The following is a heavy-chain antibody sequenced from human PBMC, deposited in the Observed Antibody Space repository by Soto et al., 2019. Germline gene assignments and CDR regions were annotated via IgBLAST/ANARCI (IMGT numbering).Heavy chain of an antibody. D-gene: IGHD1-7*01. V-gene: IGHV4-34*01. CDR2: INHSGST. Sequence: ASETLSLTCAVYGGSFSGYYWSWIRQPPGKGLEWIGEINHSGSTNYNPSLKSRVTISVDTSKNQFSLKLSSVTAADTAVYYCARGLQGLELRDYYYYYMDVWGKGTTVTVSS. J-gene: IGHJ6*03. CDR1: GGSFSGYY. CDR3: ARGLQGLELRDYYYYYMDV.